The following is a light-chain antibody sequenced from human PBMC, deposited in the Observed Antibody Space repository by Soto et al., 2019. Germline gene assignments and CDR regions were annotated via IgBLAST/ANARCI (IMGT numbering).Light chain of an antibody. V-gene: IGKV3-20*01. CDR1: QSVSSRS. Sequence: EILFTQSPGTLSLSPGERATLSCRASQSVSSRSLAWYQQKPGEAPRLLIYGASNRATGIPDRLSGSGSGTDFTLPIRRLEPEDFAVYYCQQYGSSGTFGQGTKVDIK. CDR2: GAS. J-gene: IGKJ1*01. CDR3: QQYGSSGT.